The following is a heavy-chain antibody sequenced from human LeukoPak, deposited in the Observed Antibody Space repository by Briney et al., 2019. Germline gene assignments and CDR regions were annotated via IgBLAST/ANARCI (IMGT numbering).Heavy chain of an antibody. J-gene: IGHJ4*02. CDR1: GFSLNNYA. D-gene: IGHD3-16*01. CDR3: VKEGVEYSYSYGDY. CDR2: ISYDGGDK. V-gene: IGHV3-30*18. Sequence: PGGSLRLSCAASGFSLNNYAMYWVRQAPGKGLEWVALISYDGGDKYYAESMKGRITISRDNAENTLYLQMNNLRPDDTAFYFCVKEGVEYSYSYGDYWGQGTLVTVSS.